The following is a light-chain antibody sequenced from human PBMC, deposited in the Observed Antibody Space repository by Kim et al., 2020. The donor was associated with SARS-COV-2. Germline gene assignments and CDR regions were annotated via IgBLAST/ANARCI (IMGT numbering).Light chain of an antibody. CDR1: QSVSSN. J-gene: IGKJ2*01. V-gene: IGKV3-15*01. Sequence: VSPRERATLSCRASQSVSSNVAWYQQKPGQAPRLLIYGASTRAAGIPTRLSGSGSGTEFTLTISSLQSEDFAVYYCHQFNNWPHTFGQGTKLEI. CDR3: HQFNNWPHT. CDR2: GAS.